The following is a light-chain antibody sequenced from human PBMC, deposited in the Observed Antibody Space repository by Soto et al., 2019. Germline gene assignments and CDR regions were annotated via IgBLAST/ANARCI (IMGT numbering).Light chain of an antibody. CDR1: SGHSTYA. CDR2: LNSDGSH. J-gene: IGLJ3*02. Sequence: QPVLTQSPSASASPGASVKLTCTLSSGHSTYAIAWHQQQAEKGPRYLMKLNSDGSHNKGDGIPDRFSGSSSGAERYLTISSLRSEDEADYYCQTWGTGIWVFGGGTKLTVL. CDR3: QTWGTGIWV. V-gene: IGLV4-69*01.